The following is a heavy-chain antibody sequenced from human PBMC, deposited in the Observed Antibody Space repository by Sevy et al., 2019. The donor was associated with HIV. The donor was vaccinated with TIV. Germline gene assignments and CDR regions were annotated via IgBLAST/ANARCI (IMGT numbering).Heavy chain of an antibody. V-gene: IGHV3-73*01. CDR3: TRLIYPDDAFDI. CDR2: CKKIGDSYAT. Sequence: RGSLRLSCAASGFTFSGSALHWVRQASGKGLEWVGHCKKIGDSYATAFAASLEGRFTISRAELKNTVHLQMNSLKIEDTAVYYCTRLIYPDDAFDIWGQGTMVTVSS. J-gene: IGHJ3*02. CDR1: GFTFSGSA.